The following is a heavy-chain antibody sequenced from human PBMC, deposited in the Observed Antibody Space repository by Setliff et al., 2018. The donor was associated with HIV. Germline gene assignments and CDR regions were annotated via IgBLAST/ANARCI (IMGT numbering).Heavy chain of an antibody. J-gene: IGHJ5*01. D-gene: IGHD3-10*01. CDR1: GYKFINYD. V-gene: IGHV1-8*02. CDR2: MNPNSSNS. Sequence: ASVKVSCKASGYKFINYDINWVRQATGQGLEWMGWMNPNSSNSGYAQNFQGRVTMTLDTSISTAYMELSSLTSEDTAVYYCTRGRHSQTAGAIKFAFWGQGSLVTVSS. CDR3: TRGRHSQTAGAIKFAF.